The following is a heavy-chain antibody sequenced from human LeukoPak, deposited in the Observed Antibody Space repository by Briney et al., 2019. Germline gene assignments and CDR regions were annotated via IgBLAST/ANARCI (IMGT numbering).Heavy chain of an antibody. CDR3: ARRLHYDSSGYYLNWFDP. J-gene: IGHJ5*02. CDR1: GGSISSYY. V-gene: IGHV4-59*08. D-gene: IGHD3-22*01. CDR2: IYYSGST. Sequence: PSETLSLTCTVSGGSISSYYWSWIRQPPGKGLEWIGYIYYSGSTNYNPSLKSRVTISVDTSKNQFSLKLSSVTAADTAVYYCARRLHYDSSGYYLNWFDPWGQGTLVTVSS.